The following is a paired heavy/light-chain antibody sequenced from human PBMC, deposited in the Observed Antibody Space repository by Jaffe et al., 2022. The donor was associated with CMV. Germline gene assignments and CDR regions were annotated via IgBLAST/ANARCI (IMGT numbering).Heavy chain of an antibody. CDR1: GYSFTSYG. D-gene: IGHD2-15*01. J-gene: IGHJ4*02. V-gene: IGHV1-18*04. Sequence: QIQLVQSGTEVKGPGASVKVSCTASGYSFTSYGISWVRQAPGQGLEWMGWIATHNGKTNYAQKFQGRVTMTTDTSTTTAYMELRSLRSDDTAMYYCARLLVGVTRCDHWGQGTLVTVSS. CDR3: ARLLVGVTRCDH. CDR2: IATHNGKT.
Light chain of an antibody. J-gene: IGKJ1*01. CDR2: GVS. CDR3: QQYHSSPWT. V-gene: IGKV3-20*01. Sequence: EIVLTQSPGTLSLSPGERATLSCRASQSVSSIYLAWYQKKPGQAPRLLISGVSDRAIGIPDRFSGSGSGTDFSLTISGLEPEDFAVYYCQQYHSSPWTFGQGTKVEIK. CDR1: QSVSSIY.